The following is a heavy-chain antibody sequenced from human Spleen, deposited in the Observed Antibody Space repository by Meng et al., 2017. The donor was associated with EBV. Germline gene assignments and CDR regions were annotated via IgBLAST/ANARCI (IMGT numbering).Heavy chain of an antibody. CDR1: GGSINNGGYS. V-gene: IGHV4-30-2*01. CDR3: ARGGGYGDYEGWFDP. CDR2: IYQSGSA. J-gene: IGHJ5*02. Sequence: HLQLQESGSVLVKPSQTLSLTCAVSGGSINNGGYSWSWIRQPPGKGLDWIGYIYQSGSAYYNPSLKSRVTMSVDMSKNQFSLKLSSVTAADTAVYYCARGGGYGDYEGWFDPWGQGTLVTVSS. D-gene: IGHD4-17*01.